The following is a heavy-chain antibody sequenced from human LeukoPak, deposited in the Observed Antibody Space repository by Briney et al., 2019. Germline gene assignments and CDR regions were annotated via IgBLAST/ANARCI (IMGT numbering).Heavy chain of an antibody. J-gene: IGHJ6*02. D-gene: IGHD3-3*01. CDR2: IYTSGSM. V-gene: IGHV4-4*07. Sequence: SETLSLTCTVSGGSLSSYYWSWIRQPAGKGLEWIGRIYTSGSMNYNPSLKSRVTMSADTSKNQFSLKLSSVTAADTAVYYCARDRSGLEVPYYYYGMDVWGQGTTVIVSS. CDR3: ARDRSGLEVPYYYYGMDV. CDR1: GGSLSSYY.